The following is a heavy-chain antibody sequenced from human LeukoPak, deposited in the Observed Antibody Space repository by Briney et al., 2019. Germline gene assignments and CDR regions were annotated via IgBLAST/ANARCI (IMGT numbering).Heavy chain of an antibody. Sequence: SETLSLTCIVSGASIISSSSYYWAWIRQPPERGLEWIGNMYYSGSAYYNPSLKSRLTISADMSTNQFSLKLTSVTAADTAVYYCARFQEPYYGSGSYYLDVWGKGTTVTVSS. CDR1: GASIISSSSYY. V-gene: IGHV4-39*01. J-gene: IGHJ6*03. CDR2: MYYSGSA. D-gene: IGHD3-10*01. CDR3: ARFQEPYYGSGSYYLDV.